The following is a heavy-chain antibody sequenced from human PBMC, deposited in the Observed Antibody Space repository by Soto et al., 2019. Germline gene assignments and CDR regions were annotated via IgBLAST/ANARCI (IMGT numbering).Heavy chain of an antibody. CDR3: VKRGRSLGAFDL. CDR2: IGGTDGDSDGVP. D-gene: IGHD2-15*01. V-gene: IGHV3-23*01. Sequence: VQLLESGGDLVQPGGSLRLSCVASGFILNNSVMSWVRQAPGKGVEWFSNIGGTDGDSDGVPWYEDSVKGRLTISMESSANTVFLHMYNLIAEDSALYYCVKRGRSLGAFDLWGQGTRVVVSS. J-gene: IGHJ3*01. CDR1: GFILNNSV.